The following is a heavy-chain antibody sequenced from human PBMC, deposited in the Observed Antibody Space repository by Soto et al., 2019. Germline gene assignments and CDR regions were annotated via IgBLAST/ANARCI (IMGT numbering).Heavy chain of an antibody. CDR2: ISYDGSNK. CDR3: AGDRYSGSYYPSRDCFDA. D-gene: IGHD1-26*01. J-gene: IGHJ5*02. CDR1: GFTFSSYA. V-gene: IGHV3-30-3*01. Sequence: QVQLVEAGGGVVQPGRSLRLSCGASGFTFSSYAMHWVRQAPVNVLEWEAVISYDGSNKYYADFVKGRFTIDRDNSNNTMYLQINSLKAADTGVYYCAGDRYSGSYYPSRDCFDAWGQGTLLTVSS.